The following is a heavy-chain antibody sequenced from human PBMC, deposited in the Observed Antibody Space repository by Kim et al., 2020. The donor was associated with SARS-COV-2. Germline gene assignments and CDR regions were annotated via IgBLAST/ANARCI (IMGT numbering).Heavy chain of an antibody. Sequence: GGSLRLSCAASGFTFSSYSMNWVRQAPGKGLEWVSYISSSSSTIYYADSVKGRFTISRDNAKNSLYLQMNSLRDEDTAVYYCARDLTDGYSGYDWVNWFDPWGQGTLVTVSS. J-gene: IGHJ5*02. CDR1: GFTFSSYS. CDR3: ARDLTDGYSGYDWVNWFDP. D-gene: IGHD5-12*01. CDR2: ISSSSSTI. V-gene: IGHV3-48*02.